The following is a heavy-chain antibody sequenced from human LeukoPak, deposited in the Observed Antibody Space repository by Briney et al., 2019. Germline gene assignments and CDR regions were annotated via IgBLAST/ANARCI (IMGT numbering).Heavy chain of an antibody. CDR3: ARHALYGLRPGYYYFDY. D-gene: IGHD2-8*01. V-gene: IGHV4-59*08. CDR1: GGSISSYY. Sequence: SEALSLTCTVSGGSISSYYWSWIRQPPGKGLEWIGYIYYSGNTYYNPSLKSRVTISVDTSKNQFSLKLSSVTAADTAVYYCARHALYGLRPGYYYFDYWGQGTLVTVSS. CDR2: IYYSGNT. J-gene: IGHJ4*02.